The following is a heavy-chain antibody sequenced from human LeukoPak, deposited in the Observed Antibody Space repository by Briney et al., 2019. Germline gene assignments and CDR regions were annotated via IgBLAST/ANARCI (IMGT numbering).Heavy chain of an antibody. Sequence: GGSLRLSCAASGFTFSSYSMNWVRQAPGKGLEWVSYISSSSSTIYYADSVKGRFTISRDNAKNSLYLQMNSLRAEDTAVYYCARDEHQYYSESSGRFDYWGQGTLVTVSS. D-gene: IGHD3-22*01. J-gene: IGHJ4*02. CDR1: GFTFSSYS. CDR2: ISSSSSTI. CDR3: ARDEHQYYSESSGRFDY. V-gene: IGHV3-48*01.